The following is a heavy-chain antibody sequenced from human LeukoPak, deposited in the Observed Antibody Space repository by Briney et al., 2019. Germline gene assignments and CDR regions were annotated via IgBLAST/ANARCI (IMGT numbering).Heavy chain of an antibody. CDR2: ISGSGDST. CDR3: ARGPRYSFY. D-gene: IGHD6-13*01. Sequence: GGSLRLSCAASGFTFSTYAMSWVRQAPGKGLEWVSGISGSGDSTYYADSVKGRFTISRDNSKNTLYLRMNSLGAEDTAVYYCARGPRYSFYWGQGTLVSVSS. CDR1: GFTFSTYA. J-gene: IGHJ4*02. V-gene: IGHV3-23*01.